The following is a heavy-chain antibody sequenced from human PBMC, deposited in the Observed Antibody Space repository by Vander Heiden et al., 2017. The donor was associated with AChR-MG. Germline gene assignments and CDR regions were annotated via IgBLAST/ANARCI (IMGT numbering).Heavy chain of an antibody. J-gene: IGHJ2*01. D-gene: IGHD6-19*01. CDR2: ISSSSSTI. CDR1: GFTFSGYS. V-gene: IGHV3-48*02. Sequence: EVQLVESGGGLVQPGGSLRLPCAASGFTFSGYSMNWVRQAPGKGLEWVSYISSSSSTIYYADSVKGRFTISRDNAKNSLYLQMNSLRDEDTAVYYCARFGQPSGWVGWYFDLWGRGTLVTVSS. CDR3: ARFGQPSGWVGWYFDL.